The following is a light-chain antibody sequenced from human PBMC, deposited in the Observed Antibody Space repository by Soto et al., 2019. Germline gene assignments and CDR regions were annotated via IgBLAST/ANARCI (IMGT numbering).Light chain of an antibody. Sequence: QSVLTQPPSASGTPGQRVTISCSGSSSTIGGNTVNWYQQLPGTAPKLLIYNDDERPSGVPGRFTGSKSGTSSSLAISGLQSDDAADYYCSSWDDSLNVVVFGAGPKLTVL. CDR1: SSTIGGNT. CDR2: NDD. CDR3: SSWDDSLNVVV. J-gene: IGLJ2*01. V-gene: IGLV1-44*01.